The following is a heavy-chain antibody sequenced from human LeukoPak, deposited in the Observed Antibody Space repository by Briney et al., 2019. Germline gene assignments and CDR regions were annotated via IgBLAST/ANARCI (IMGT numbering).Heavy chain of an antibody. CDR1: RYSFTSYW. CDR2: IYPGDSDT. Sequence: GESLKISCKGSRYSFTSYWIGWVRQMPGKGLEWMGIIYPGDSDTRYSPSFQGQVTISADKSISTAYLQWSSLKASDTAMYYCARTVRGYYDSSGYYYNPFDYWGQGTLVTVSS. CDR3: ARTVRGYYDSSGYYYNPFDY. V-gene: IGHV5-51*01. D-gene: IGHD3-22*01. J-gene: IGHJ4*02.